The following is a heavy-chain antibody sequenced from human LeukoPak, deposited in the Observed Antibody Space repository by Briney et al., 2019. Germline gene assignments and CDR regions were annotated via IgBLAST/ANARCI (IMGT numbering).Heavy chain of an antibody. J-gene: IGHJ4*02. CDR2: IIPILGIA. D-gene: IGHD6-13*01. CDR1: GGTFSSYA. CDR3: ARGSSSSWYYFDY. V-gene: IGHV1-69*04. Sequence: SVKVSCKASGGTFSSYAISWVRQAPGQGLEWMGRIIPILGIANYAQKLQGRVTMTTDTSTSTAYMELRSLRSDDTAVYYCARGSSSSWYYFDYWGQGTLVTVSS.